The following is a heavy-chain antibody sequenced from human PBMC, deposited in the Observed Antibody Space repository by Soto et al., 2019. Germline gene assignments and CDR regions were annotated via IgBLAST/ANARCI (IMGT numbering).Heavy chain of an antibody. D-gene: IGHD6-13*01. Sequence: PSETLSLTCTVSGGSISSYYWSWIRQPPGKGLEWIGYIYYSGSTNYNPSLKSRVTISVDTSKNQFSLKLSSVTAADTAVYYCARFSIAAAGTGWFDPWGQGTLVTVS. J-gene: IGHJ5*02. CDR2: IYYSGST. CDR3: ARFSIAAAGTGWFDP. CDR1: GGSISSYY. V-gene: IGHV4-59*01.